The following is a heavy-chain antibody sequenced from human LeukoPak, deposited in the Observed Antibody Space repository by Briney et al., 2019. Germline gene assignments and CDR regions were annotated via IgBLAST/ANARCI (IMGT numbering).Heavy chain of an antibody. J-gene: IGHJ6*03. CDR2: ISYDGSNK. CDR1: GFTFSSYA. V-gene: IGHV3-30-3*01. CDR3: AREYYYGSGRRSPYYYYYYMDV. Sequence: PGGSLRLSCAASGFTFSSYAMHWVRQAPGKGLEWVAVISYDGSNKYYADSVKGRFTISRDNSKNTLYLQMNNLRAEDTAVYYCAREYYYGSGRRSPYYYYYYMDVWGKGTTVTVSS. D-gene: IGHD3-10*01.